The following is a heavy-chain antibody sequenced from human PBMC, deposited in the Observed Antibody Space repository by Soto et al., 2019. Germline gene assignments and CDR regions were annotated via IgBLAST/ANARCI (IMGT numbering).Heavy chain of an antibody. D-gene: IGHD3-22*01. CDR3: ARVRVRGTDSSGYY. J-gene: IGHJ4*02. CDR1: GGSISSGDYY. CDR2: IYYSGST. Sequence: PSETLSLTCTVSGGSISSGDYYWSWIRQPPGKGLEWIGYIYYSGSTYYNPSLKSRVTISVDTSKNQFSLKLSSVTAADTAVYYCARVRVRGTDSSGYYWGQGTLVTVSS. V-gene: IGHV4-30-4*01.